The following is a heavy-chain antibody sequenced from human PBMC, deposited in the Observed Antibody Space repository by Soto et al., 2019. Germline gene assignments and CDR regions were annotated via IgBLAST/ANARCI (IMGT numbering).Heavy chain of an antibody. CDR2: IWYDGSNK. CDR1: GFTFSSYG. J-gene: IGHJ6*02. Sequence: GGSLRLSCAASGFTFSSYGMHWVRQAPGKGLEWVAVIWYDGSNKYYADSVKGRFTISRDNSKNTLYLQMNSLRAEDTAVYYCARDYPTLIAARLSGMDVWGQGATVTVSS. V-gene: IGHV3-33*01. CDR3: ARDYPTLIAARLSGMDV. D-gene: IGHD6-6*01.